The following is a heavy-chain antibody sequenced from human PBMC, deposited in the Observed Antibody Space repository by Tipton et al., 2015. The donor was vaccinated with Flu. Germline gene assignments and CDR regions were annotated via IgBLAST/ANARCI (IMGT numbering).Heavy chain of an antibody. CDR2: IKQDGSEK. J-gene: IGHJ4*02. V-gene: IGHV3-7*01. CDR3: ARDYYDNSVWDGVRVY. CDR1: GFTSSSYW. D-gene: IGHD3-22*01. Sequence: SLRLSCAAYGFTSSSYWMSWARQAPGKGLEWVANIKQDGSEKNYVDSVKGRFTISRDNARSSLYLQMNSLRGEDTAVNYCARDYYDNSVWDGVRVYWGQGTLVPVPS.